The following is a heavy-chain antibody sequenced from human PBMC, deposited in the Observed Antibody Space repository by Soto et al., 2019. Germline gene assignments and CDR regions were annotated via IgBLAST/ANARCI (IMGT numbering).Heavy chain of an antibody. J-gene: IGHJ6*03. V-gene: IGHV1-3*01. CDR3: ARGPNWNDYHYYYMDV. Sequence: ASVKVSCKASGYTFTSYAMHWVRQALGQRLEWMGWINAGNGNTKYSQKFQGRVTITRDTSASTAYMELSSLRSEDTAVYYCARGPNWNDYHYYYMDVWGKGTTVSVSS. D-gene: IGHD1-1*01. CDR2: INAGNGNT. CDR1: GYTFTSYA.